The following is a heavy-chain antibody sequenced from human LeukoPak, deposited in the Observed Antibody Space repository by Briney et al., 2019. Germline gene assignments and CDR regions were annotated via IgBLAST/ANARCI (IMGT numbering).Heavy chain of an antibody. V-gene: IGHV4-38-2*02. J-gene: IGHJ4*02. D-gene: IGHD5-24*01. CDR1: GYSISSGYY. CDR2: IYHSGRT. Sequence: NSSETLSLTCTVSGYSISSGYYWGWIRQPPGKGLEWIGSIYHSGRTFYNPSLKSRVTISVDTSKNQFSLKLSSVTAADTAVYYCARVEMATIYFDYWGQGTLVTVSS. CDR3: ARVEMATIYFDY.